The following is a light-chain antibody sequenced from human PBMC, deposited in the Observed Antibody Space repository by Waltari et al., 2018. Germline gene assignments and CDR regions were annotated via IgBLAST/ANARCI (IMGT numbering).Light chain of an antibody. Sequence: DIQMTQSPSSLSASVGDRVTITCQASQDISNYLNWYQQKPGKAPKLLIYDASNLETGVPSRLSGSGSGTDFTFTISRLQPEDIATYYCQQYDNLVTFGGGTKVEIK. V-gene: IGKV1-33*01. CDR1: QDISNY. J-gene: IGKJ4*01. CDR3: QQYDNLVT. CDR2: DAS.